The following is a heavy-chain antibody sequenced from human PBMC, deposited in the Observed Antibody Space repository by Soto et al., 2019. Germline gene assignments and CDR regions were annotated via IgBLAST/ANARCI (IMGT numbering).Heavy chain of an antibody. V-gene: IGHV3-23*01. CDR2: ISGSGGST. CDR1: GFTFSSYA. Sequence: EVQLLESGGGLVQPGGSLRLSCAASGFTFSSYAISWVRQAPGKGLEWVSAISGSGGSTYYAYSVKGRFTISRDNSKNTLYLQMNSLRDEDTAVYYCAKALYYDFWSGYYASDYWGQGTLVTVSS. J-gene: IGHJ4*02. D-gene: IGHD3-3*01. CDR3: AKALYYDFWSGYYASDY.